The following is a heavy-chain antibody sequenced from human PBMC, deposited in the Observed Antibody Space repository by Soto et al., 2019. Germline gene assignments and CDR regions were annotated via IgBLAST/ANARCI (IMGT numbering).Heavy chain of an antibody. V-gene: IGHV1-69*12. D-gene: IGHD6-13*01. J-gene: IGHJ4*02. CDR1: EGTFSTYP. CDR2: IIPTFGTT. CDR3: ARVSSSWYKDYFDY. Sequence: QVQLVQSGAEVKKPGSSWRVPSKAPEGTFSTYPFAWVRKAPDKGLEWMGGIIPTFGTTNYAQRFQGRVTITADESTSTAYMELSSLRSEDTAVYYCARVSSSWYKDYFDYWGQGTLVTVSS.